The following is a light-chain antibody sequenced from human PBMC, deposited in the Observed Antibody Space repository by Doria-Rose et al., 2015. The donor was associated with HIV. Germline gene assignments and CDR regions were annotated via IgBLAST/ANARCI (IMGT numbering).Light chain of an antibody. CDR3: QQYGTSRGT. Sequence: EIVLTQSPGTLSLSPGERATLSCRASQCVKSSYLAWYQQKPGQAPRLLIYDASTRATGISDRFSGSGSRTDFTLTISRLEPEDVAVYYCQQYGTSRGTFGQGTRLEIK. CDR1: QCVKSSY. V-gene: IGKV3-20*01. CDR2: DAS. J-gene: IGKJ5*01.